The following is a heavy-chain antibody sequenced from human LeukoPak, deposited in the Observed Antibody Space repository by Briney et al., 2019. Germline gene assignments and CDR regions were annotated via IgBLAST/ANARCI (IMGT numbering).Heavy chain of an antibody. CDR2: ISGSGTT. J-gene: IGHJ4*02. V-gene: IGHV3-69-1*01. Sequence: GGSLRLSCTASGFTFGSYAMNWVRQAPGKGLEWVSVISGSGTTYYADSVKGRFTISRDNVKNSLYLQMNSLRAEDTAVYYCARWSSSIAVSGHDYWGQGTLVTVSS. CDR1: GFTFGSYA. CDR3: ARWSSSIAVSGHDY. D-gene: IGHD6-13*01.